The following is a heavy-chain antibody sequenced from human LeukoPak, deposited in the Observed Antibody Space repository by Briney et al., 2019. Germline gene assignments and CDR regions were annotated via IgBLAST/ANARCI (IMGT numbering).Heavy chain of an antibody. J-gene: IGHJ4*02. CDR1: GVSFNDYY. CDR2: INHSGYT. D-gene: IGHD4-17*01. V-gene: IGHV4-34*01. CDR3: TRMTTGHDY. Sequence: SEPLSLTCAVSGVSFNDYYWSWVRQTTGKGLEWIGEINHSGYTNDSPSLKSRVTLSIDTSRKQFSLNLRSVTVADTGIYYCTRMTTGHDYWGQGTLVTVYS.